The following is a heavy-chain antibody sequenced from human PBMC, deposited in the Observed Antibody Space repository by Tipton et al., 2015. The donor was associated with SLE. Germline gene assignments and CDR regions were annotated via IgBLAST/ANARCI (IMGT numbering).Heavy chain of an antibody. CDR3: ARDPGGATVEYFQH. V-gene: IGHV4-34*01. D-gene: IGHD1-26*01. CDR2: INHSRST. J-gene: IGHJ1*01. Sequence: TLSLTCAVYGGSFSGYYWSWIRQPPGKGLEWIGEINHSRSTNYNPSLKSRVTISVDTSKNQFSLKLSSVTAADTAVYYCARDPGGATVEYFQHWGQGTLVTVSS. CDR1: GGSFSGYY.